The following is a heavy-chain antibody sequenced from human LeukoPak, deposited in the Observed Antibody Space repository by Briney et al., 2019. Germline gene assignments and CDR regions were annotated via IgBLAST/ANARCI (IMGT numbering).Heavy chain of an antibody. CDR1: GGSISSSSYY. D-gene: IGHD3-9*01. Sequence: PETLSLTCTVSGGSISSSSYYWGWIRQPPGKGLEWIGSMYHSGSTYYNPSLKSRVTISVDTSKNQFSLKLSSVTAADTAVYYCARQDYDILTGYYPPDYWGQGTLVTVSS. V-gene: IGHV4-39*01. J-gene: IGHJ4*02. CDR2: MYHSGST. CDR3: ARQDYDILTGYYPPDY.